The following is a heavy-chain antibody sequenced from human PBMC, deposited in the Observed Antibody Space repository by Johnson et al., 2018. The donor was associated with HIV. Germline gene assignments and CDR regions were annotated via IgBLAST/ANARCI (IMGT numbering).Heavy chain of an antibody. CDR2: ISWNSGSI. J-gene: IGHJ3*02. CDR1: GFTFDDYA. Sequence: VESGGGLVQPGRSLRLSCAASGFTFDDYAMHWVRQAPGKGLEWVSGISWNSGSIGYADSVKGRFTISRDNAKNSLYLQMNSLRAEDTALYYCAKDIRADWTDAFDIWGQGTMVTVSS. V-gene: IGHV3-9*01. CDR3: AKDIRADWTDAFDI. D-gene: IGHD3/OR15-3a*01.